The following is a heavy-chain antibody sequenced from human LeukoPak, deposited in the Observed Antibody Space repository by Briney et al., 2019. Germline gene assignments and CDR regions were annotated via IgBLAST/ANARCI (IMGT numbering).Heavy chain of an antibody. CDR3: ASLSMVRGVSYFDY. D-gene: IGHD3-10*01. J-gene: IGHJ4*02. CDR1: SGSISSYY. V-gene: IGHV4-59*12. CDR2: IYYSGST. Sequence: SETLSLTCTVSSGSISSYYWSWIRQPPGKGLEWIGYIYYSGSTNYNPSLKSRVTISVDTSKNQFSLKLSSVTAADTAVYYCASLSMVRGVSYFDYWGQGTLVTVSS.